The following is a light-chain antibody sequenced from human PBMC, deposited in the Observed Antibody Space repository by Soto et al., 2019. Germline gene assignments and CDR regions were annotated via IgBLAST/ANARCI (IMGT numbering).Light chain of an antibody. Sequence: QSALTQPASVSGSPGQSITISCTGTSSDVGGYNYVSWYQQHPGKAPKLMIYEVSNRPSGVSNRFSGSKSGNTASLTISGLQAEDEADYYCRSYTSISTLVVFGGGTKLTVL. V-gene: IGLV2-14*01. CDR2: EVS. CDR1: SSDVGGYNY. J-gene: IGLJ2*01. CDR3: RSYTSISTLVV.